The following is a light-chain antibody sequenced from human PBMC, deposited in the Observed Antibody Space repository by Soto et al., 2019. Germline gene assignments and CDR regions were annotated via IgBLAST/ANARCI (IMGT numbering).Light chain of an antibody. CDR2: GAS. Sequence: EIVMTQSPATLSVSPGERVTLSCRASQSVTSTLAWYQQKPGQPPRLLIYGASSRASGTPARFSGSGSGTEFTLTISNLQSEDFAIYHCQQYNDWPRTFGQGTK. J-gene: IGKJ1*01. CDR1: QSVTST. CDR3: QQYNDWPRT. V-gene: IGKV3-15*01.